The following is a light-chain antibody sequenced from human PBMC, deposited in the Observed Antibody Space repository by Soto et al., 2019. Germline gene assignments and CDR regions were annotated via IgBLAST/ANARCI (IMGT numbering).Light chain of an antibody. V-gene: IGLV2-14*01. Sequence: QSALTQPASVSGSPGQSITISCTGTSSDVGGYDYVSWYQQHPGKAPKLMIYEVSNRPSGVSNRFSASKSGNTASLTISGLQAEDGADYYCSSYTSSSTLYVFGPGTKVTVL. CDR1: SSDVGGYDY. CDR2: EVS. CDR3: SSYTSSSTLYV. J-gene: IGLJ1*01.